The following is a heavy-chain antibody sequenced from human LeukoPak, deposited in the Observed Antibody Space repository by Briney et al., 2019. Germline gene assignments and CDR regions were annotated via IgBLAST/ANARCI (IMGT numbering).Heavy chain of an antibody. D-gene: IGHD3-10*01. CDR1: DGSISNHY. V-gene: IGHV4-59*11. CDR2: INYSGST. Sequence: SETLSLTCTVSDGSISNHYWSWIRQPPGKGLEWIGNINYSGSTKYNPSLKSRVAMSVDTSKNQFSLKLSSVTAADTAVYYCAKDIYGSGGYYGNGLDVWGRGTTVTVSS. J-gene: IGHJ6*02. CDR3: AKDIYGSGGYYGNGLDV.